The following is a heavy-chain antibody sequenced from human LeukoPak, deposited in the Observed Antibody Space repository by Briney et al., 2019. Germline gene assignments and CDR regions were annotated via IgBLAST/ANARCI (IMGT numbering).Heavy chain of an antibody. J-gene: IGHJ5*02. D-gene: IGHD3-10*01. CDR2: IYYSGST. Sequence: SETLSLTCTVSGGSISSNSYYWGWIRQSPGKGLEWIGTIYYSGSTYYNPSLKSRVTISVDTSKNQFSLKLSSVTAADTAIYYCARGGYYGSGNDFRFDPWGQGTLVTVSS. CDR3: ARGGYYGSGNDFRFDP. CDR1: GGSISSNSYY. V-gene: IGHV4-39*01.